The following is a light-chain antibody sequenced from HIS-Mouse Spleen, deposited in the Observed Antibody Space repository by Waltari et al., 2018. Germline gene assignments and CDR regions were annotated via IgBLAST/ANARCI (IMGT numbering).Light chain of an antibody. Sequence: SYELTQPPPVSVSPGQTARLTCSGDALPNKYAYLSQQKSGQAPVLVIYEDSKRPSGIPERFSGSSSGTMATLTISGAQVEDEADYYCYSTDSSGNHRVFGGGTKLTVL. J-gene: IGLJ2*01. CDR2: EDS. V-gene: IGLV3-10*01. CDR1: ALPNKY. CDR3: YSTDSSGNHRV.